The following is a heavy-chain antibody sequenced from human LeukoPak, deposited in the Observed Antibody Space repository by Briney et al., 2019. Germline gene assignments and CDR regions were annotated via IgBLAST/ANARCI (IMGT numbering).Heavy chain of an antibody. D-gene: IGHD6-19*01. CDR2: INHSGST. CDR1: GGSFSGYY. Sequence: SETLSLTCAVYGGSFSGYYWSWIRQPPGKGLEWIGEINHSGSTNYNPSLKSRVTISVDTSKNQFSLKLSSVTAADTAVYYCARGGIAVAGTFDYWGQGTLVTVSS. J-gene: IGHJ4*02. V-gene: IGHV4-34*01. CDR3: ARGGIAVAGTFDY.